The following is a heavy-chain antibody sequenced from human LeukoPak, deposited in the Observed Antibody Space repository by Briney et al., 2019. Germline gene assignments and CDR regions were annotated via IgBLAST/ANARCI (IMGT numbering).Heavy chain of an antibody. CDR1: GGTFSSYA. CDR2: IIPIFGTA. J-gene: IGHJ4*02. CDR3: ARGGTIFGVATFDY. V-gene: IGHV1-69*13. D-gene: IGHD3-3*01. Sequence: SVKVSCKSSGGTFSSYAISWVRQAPGQGLEWMGGIIPIFGTANYAQKFQGRVTITEDESTSTAYMELSSLRSEDTAVYYCARGGTIFGVATFDYWGQGTLVTVSS.